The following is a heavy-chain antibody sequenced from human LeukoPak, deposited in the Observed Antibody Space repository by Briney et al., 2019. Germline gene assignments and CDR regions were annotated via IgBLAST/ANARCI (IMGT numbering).Heavy chain of an antibody. Sequence: GGSLRLSCAASGFTFSDSWMSWVRQAPGKGLEWVAKMNQDGRAKGYVDSVQGRFTTSRDNARTSLYLQMSSLRPEDTAVYYCATYTHWVAGDVWGQGNTVTVSS. CDR2: MNQDGRAK. CDR1: GFTFSDSW. V-gene: IGHV3-7*01. D-gene: IGHD3-16*01. CDR3: ATYTHWVAGDV. J-gene: IGHJ6*02.